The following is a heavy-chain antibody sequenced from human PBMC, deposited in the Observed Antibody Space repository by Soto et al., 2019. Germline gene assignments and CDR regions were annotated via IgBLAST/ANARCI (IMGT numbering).Heavy chain of an antibody. D-gene: IGHD1-1*01. CDR2: ISYDGSNK. V-gene: IGHV3-30-3*01. CDR1: GLTCSSYA. Sequence: VGSLRHSCAASGLTCSSYAMRWVRQAPGKGLEWVAVISYDGSNKYYADSVKGRFTISRDNSKHTLYLQMNSLRAEDTAVYYCAKDQWNEGLPLDYWGQGTLVTVSS. J-gene: IGHJ4*02. CDR3: AKDQWNEGLPLDY.